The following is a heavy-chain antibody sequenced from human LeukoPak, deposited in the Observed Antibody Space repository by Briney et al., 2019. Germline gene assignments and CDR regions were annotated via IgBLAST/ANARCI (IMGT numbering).Heavy chain of an antibody. Sequence: SETLSLTCAVYGGSFSGYYWSWIRQPPGKGLEWIGEINHSGSTNYNPPLKSRVTISVDTSKNQFSLKLSSVTAADTAVYYCARGSAKPTYGSGSSIDYWGQGTLVTVSS. CDR2: INHSGST. CDR1: GGSFSGYY. D-gene: IGHD3-10*01. V-gene: IGHV4-34*01. J-gene: IGHJ4*02. CDR3: ARGSAKPTYGSGSSIDY.